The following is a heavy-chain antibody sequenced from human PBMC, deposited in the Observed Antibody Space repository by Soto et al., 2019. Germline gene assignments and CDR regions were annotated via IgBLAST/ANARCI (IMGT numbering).Heavy chain of an antibody. D-gene: IGHD5-18*01. CDR3: ARDNGQWEYSYGSYFDY. CDR2: IYYSGST. V-gene: IGHV4-31*03. J-gene: IGHJ4*02. CDR1: GGSLSSGGYY. Sequence: QVQLQESGPGLVKPSRTLSLTCTVSGGSLSSGGYYWSWIRQHPGKGLEWIGYIYYSGSTYYNPSLKSRLTISVATSKNQFSLTLRSVTAADTAVYYFARDNGQWEYSYGSYFDYWGQGTLVTVS.